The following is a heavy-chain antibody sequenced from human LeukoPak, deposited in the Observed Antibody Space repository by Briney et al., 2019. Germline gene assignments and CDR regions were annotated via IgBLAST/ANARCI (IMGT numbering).Heavy chain of an antibody. Sequence: SETLSLTCTVSGGSISSSSSYWGWIRQPPGKGLEWIGSIYYSGSTYYNPSLKSRVTISVDTSKNQFSLKLSSVTAADTAVYYCAREVRYSSSWYQGYWGQGTLVTVSS. CDR1: GGSISSSSSY. D-gene: IGHD6-13*01. CDR2: IYYSGST. V-gene: IGHV4-39*07. CDR3: AREVRYSSSWYQGY. J-gene: IGHJ4*02.